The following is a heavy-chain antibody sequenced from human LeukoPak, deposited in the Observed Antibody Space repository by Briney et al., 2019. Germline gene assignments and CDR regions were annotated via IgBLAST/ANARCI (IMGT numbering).Heavy chain of an antibody. Sequence: ASVKVSCKASGYTFTSYGISWVRQAPGQGLEWIGWISAYNGNTNYAQKLQGGVTMTTDTSTSTAYMELRSLRSDDTAVYYCARDLWSIAARPGLFDYWGQGTLVTVSS. V-gene: IGHV1-18*01. D-gene: IGHD6-6*01. CDR2: ISAYNGNT. CDR1: GYTFTSYG. J-gene: IGHJ4*02. CDR3: ARDLWSIAARPGLFDY.